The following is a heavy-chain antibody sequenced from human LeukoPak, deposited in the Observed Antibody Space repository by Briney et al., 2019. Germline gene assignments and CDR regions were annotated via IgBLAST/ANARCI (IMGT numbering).Heavy chain of an antibody. CDR1: GGSISSYY. V-gene: IGHV4-59*08. CDR3: ARYSSSQGYFQH. CDR2: IYYSGST. D-gene: IGHD6-13*01. J-gene: IGHJ1*01. Sequence: PSETLSLTCTVSGGSISSYYWSWIRQPPGKGLEWIGYIYYSGSTNYNPSLKSRVTISVDTSKNQFSLKLSSVTAADTAVYYCARYSSSQGYFQHWGQGTLVTVSS.